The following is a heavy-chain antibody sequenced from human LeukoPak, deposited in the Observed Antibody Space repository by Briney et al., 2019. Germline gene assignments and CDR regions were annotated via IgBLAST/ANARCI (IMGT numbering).Heavy chain of an antibody. D-gene: IGHD3-10*01. CDR1: GYSISSGYY. CDR2: IYHSGST. J-gene: IGHJ3*02. CDR3: ARGVLLWFGESRDAFDI. Sequence: LETLSLTCTVSGYSISSGYYWGWIRQPPGKGLEWIGSIYHSGSTYYNPSLKSRVTISVDTSKNQFSLKLSSVTAADTAVYYCARGVLLWFGESRDAFDIWGQGTMVTVSS. V-gene: IGHV4-38-2*02.